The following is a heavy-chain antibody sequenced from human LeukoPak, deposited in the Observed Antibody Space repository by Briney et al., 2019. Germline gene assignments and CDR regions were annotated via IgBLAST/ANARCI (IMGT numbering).Heavy chain of an antibody. CDR1: GGSMSSYY. Sequence: SETLSLTCTVSGGSMSSYYWSWIRQPPGKGLEWIGYIYYSGSTKYNPSLKSRVTISVDTSKNQFSLKLSSVTAADTAVYYCARGARAGYDLEPFDYWGQGTLVTVSS. V-gene: IGHV4-59*08. CDR2: IYYSGST. D-gene: IGHD5-24*01. J-gene: IGHJ4*02. CDR3: ARGARAGYDLEPFDY.